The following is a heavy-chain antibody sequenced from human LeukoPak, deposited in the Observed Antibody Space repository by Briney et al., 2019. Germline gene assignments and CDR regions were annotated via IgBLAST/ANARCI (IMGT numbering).Heavy chain of an antibody. CDR3: AKDTYPTYYYGSGSYRY. V-gene: IGHV3-23*01. CDR1: GFTFSSYS. D-gene: IGHD3-10*01. Sequence: GGSLRLSCAASGFTFSSYSMNWVRQAPGKGLEWVSAISGSGGSTYYADSVKGRFTISRDNSKNTLYLQMNSLRAEDTAVYYCAKDTYPTYYYGSGSYRYWGQGTLVTVSS. CDR2: ISGSGGST. J-gene: IGHJ4*02.